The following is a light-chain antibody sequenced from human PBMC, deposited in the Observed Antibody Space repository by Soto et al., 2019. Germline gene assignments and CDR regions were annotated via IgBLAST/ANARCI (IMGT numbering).Light chain of an antibody. CDR2: GAS. V-gene: IGKV3-20*01. CDR1: QSVSNNY. Sequence: ETELAQYPATLPLVAGECGSLWSTVSQSVSNNYLAWYQQKPGQAPRLLIYGASNRATGIPDRFSGSGSGTDFTLTFSRLEPEDFAVYYWQQYGNSPWTFGQGTKVDIK. J-gene: IGKJ1*01. CDR3: QQYGNSPWT.